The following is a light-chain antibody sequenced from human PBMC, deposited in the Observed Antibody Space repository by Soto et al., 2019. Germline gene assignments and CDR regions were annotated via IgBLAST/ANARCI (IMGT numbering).Light chain of an antibody. CDR3: GSYTSSNTLV. CDR1: SSDVGGYNY. CDR2: EVT. J-gene: IGLJ1*01. V-gene: IGLV2-14*03. Sequence: QSVLTQPASVSGSPGQSITISCTGTSSDVGGYNYVSWYQQHPGKAPKLLIYEVTYRPSGVSNRCSGSKSGNTASLTISGLQAEDEADYFCGSYTSSNTLVFGTGTKLTVL.